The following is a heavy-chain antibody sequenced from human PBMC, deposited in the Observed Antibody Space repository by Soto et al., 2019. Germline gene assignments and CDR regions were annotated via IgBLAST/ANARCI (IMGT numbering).Heavy chain of an antibody. CDR2: VKSKSDGGRT. CDR3: TTDSAMSLIPAVGY. V-gene: IGHV3-15*01. D-gene: IGHD2-2*01. CDR1: GFTFTNAW. J-gene: IGHJ4*02. Sequence: GGSLRLSCVASGFTFTNAWMSWVRQAPEKGLEWVGRVKSKSDGGRTDYAPPVKGRFTISRDDSQSTLYLQMNSLKIEDTGVYYCTTDSAMSLIPAVGYWGQGTQVTVSS.